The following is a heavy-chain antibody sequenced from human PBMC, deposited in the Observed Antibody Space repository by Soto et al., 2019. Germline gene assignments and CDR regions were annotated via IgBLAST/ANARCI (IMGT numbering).Heavy chain of an antibody. V-gene: IGHV1-18*01. CDR1: GYTFTSYG. Sequence: ASVKVSCKASGYTFTSYGISWVRQAPGQGLEWMGWISAYNGNTNYAQKLQGRVTMTTDTSTSTAYMELRSLRSDDTAVYYCARSYCSGGSCYSYYYGMDAWGQGTTVTVSS. CDR2: ISAYNGNT. CDR3: ARSYCSGGSCYSYYYGMDA. D-gene: IGHD2-15*01. J-gene: IGHJ6*02.